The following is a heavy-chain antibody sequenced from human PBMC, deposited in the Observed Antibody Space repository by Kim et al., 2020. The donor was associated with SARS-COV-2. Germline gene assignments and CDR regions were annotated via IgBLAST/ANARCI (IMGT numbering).Heavy chain of an antibody. J-gene: IGHJ4*02. D-gene: IGHD5-12*01. CDR1: GGTFSSYA. CDR3: ASGARRWLQFLDY. CDR2: IIPIFGTA. V-gene: IGHV1-69*13. Sequence: SVKVSCKASGGTFSSYAISWVRQAPGQGLEWMGGIIPIFGTANYAQKFQGRVTITADESTSTAYMELSSLRSEDTAVYYCASGARRWLQFLDYWGQGTLVTVSS.